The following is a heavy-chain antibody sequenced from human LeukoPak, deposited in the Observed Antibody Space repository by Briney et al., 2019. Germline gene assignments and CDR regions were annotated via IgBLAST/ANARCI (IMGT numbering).Heavy chain of an antibody. D-gene: IGHD5/OR15-5a*01. CDR2: INSDGSST. V-gene: IGHV3-74*01. J-gene: IGHJ6*03. CDR3: ARSTTHYYYYYMDV. CDR1: GITFSSYW. Sequence: GGSLRLSCAASGITFSSYWMYWVRQTPGKRLVWVSRINSDGSSTTYADTVKGRFTISRDNAKNTLYLQMNSLRDEHTAIYYCARSTTHYYYYYMDVWGKGTTVTVPS.